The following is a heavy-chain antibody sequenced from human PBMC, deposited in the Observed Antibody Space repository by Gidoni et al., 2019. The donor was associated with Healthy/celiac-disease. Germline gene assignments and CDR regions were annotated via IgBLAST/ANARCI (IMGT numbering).Heavy chain of an antibody. D-gene: IGHD2-2*01. Sequence: QVQLVESGGGVVQPGRSLRLSCAASGFTFCSYAMHWVRQAPGKGLEWVAVISYDGSNKYYVDSVKGRFTISRDNSKNTLYLQMNSLRAEDTAVYYCARDVYECSSTSCYFYYYYMDVWGKGTTVTVSS. CDR3: ARDVYECSSTSCYFYYYYMDV. CDR2: ISYDGSNK. J-gene: IGHJ6*03. CDR1: GFTFCSYA. V-gene: IGHV3-30*04.